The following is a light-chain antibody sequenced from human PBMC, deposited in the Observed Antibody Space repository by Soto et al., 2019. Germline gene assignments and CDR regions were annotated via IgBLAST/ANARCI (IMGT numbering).Light chain of an antibody. CDR3: SSFTSRSTPVL. CDR1: SSDVGGYNY. J-gene: IGLJ2*01. Sequence: QSVLTQPASVSGSPGQSITISCTGTSSDVGGYNYVSWYQQHPGKAPKLVIYDVSNRPSGVSNRFYGSKSGNTASLTISGLQTEDEADYYCSSFTSRSTPVLFGGGTKVTVL. V-gene: IGLV2-14*03. CDR2: DVS.